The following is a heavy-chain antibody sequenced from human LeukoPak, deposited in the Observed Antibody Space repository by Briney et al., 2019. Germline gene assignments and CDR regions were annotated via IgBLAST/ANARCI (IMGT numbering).Heavy chain of an antibody. V-gene: IGHV3-74*01. CDR2: INSDGSST. CDR3: ARGPTTTGRGDDYYYDSSGYYPY. J-gene: IGHJ4*02. CDR1: GFTFSNYW. Sequence: GGSLRLSCAASGFTFSNYWMHWVRQAPGKGLVWVSRINSDGSSTSYADSVKGRFTISRDNAKNTLYLQMNSLRAEDTAVYYCARGPTTTGRGDDYYYDSSGYYPYWGQGTLVTVSS. D-gene: IGHD3-22*01.